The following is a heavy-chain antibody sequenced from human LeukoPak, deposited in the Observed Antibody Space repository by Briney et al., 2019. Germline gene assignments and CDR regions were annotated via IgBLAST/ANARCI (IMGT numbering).Heavy chain of an antibody. CDR2: IGGRGDSA. CDR1: GFTFSNYA. Sequence: GGSLRLSCAASGFTFSNYAMIWGPQAPGKGGEWVSSIGGRGDSAYYADSVRGRFTLSRDNYRNTLYLQMNTLRADDTALYHCARDSGSYLQPTDFWGHGTLVTVSS. V-gene: IGHV3-23*01. D-gene: IGHD1-26*01. CDR3: ARDSGSYLQPTDF. J-gene: IGHJ4*01.